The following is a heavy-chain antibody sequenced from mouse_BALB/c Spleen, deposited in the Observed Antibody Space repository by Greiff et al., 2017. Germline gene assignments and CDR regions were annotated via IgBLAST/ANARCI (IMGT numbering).Heavy chain of an antibody. Sequence: EVMLVESGGGLVKPGGSLKLSCAASGFTFSSYAMSWVRQTPEKRLEWVASISSGGSTYYPDSVKGRFTISRDNARNILYLQMSSLRSEDTAMYYCAREDGYYGLYAMDYWGQGTSVTVSS. J-gene: IGHJ4*01. CDR2: ISSGGST. CDR1: GFTFSSYA. V-gene: IGHV5-6-5*01. D-gene: IGHD2-3*01. CDR3: AREDGYYGLYAMDY.